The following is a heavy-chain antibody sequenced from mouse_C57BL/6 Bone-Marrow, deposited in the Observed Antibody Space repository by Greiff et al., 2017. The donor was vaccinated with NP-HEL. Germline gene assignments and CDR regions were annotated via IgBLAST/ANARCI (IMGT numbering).Heavy chain of an antibody. Sequence: QVQLQQPGAELVKPGASVKMSCKASGYTFTSYWITWVKQRPGQGLEWIGDIYPGSGSTNYNEKFKSKATLTVDTSSSTAYMQLSSLTSEDSAVDYCARGDGGRAWYGDWGQGALVTVSA. V-gene: IGHV1-55*01. J-gene: IGHJ3*02. CDR2: IYPGSGST. CDR1: GYTFTSYW. CDR3: ARGDGGRAWYGD. D-gene: IGHD1-1*02.